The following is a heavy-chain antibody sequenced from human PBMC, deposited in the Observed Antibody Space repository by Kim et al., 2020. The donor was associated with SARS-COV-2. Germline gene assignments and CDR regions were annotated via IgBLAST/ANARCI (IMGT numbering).Heavy chain of an antibody. CDR3: ARAPHDYVEYFDY. D-gene: IGHD4-17*01. Sequence: GGSLRLSCAASGFTFSSYGMHWVRQAPGKGLEWVAVIWYDGSNKYYADSVKGRFTISRDNSKNTLYLQMNSLRAEDTAVYYCARAPHDYVEYFDYWGQGTLVTVSS. J-gene: IGHJ4*02. CDR1: GFTFSSYG. V-gene: IGHV3-33*01. CDR2: IWYDGSNK.